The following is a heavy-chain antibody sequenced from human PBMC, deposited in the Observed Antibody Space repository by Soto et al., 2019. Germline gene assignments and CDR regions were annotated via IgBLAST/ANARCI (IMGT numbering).Heavy chain of an antibody. Sequence: VQLLESGGGLVQPGGSLRLSCAASGFTFSSYAMSWVRQAPGKGLEWVSAISGSGGSTYYADSVKGRFTISRDNSKKPLYLQMSSLRAEDTAVYYCAKDQEQWLVRGFDYWGQGTLVAVSS. D-gene: IGHD6-19*01. CDR2: ISGSGGST. J-gene: IGHJ4*02. CDR1: GFTFSSYA. CDR3: AKDQEQWLVRGFDY. V-gene: IGHV3-23*01.